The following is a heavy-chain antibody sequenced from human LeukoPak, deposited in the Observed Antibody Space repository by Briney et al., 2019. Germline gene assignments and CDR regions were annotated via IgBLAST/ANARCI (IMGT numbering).Heavy chain of an antibody. Sequence: ASVKVSCKVSGYTLTELSMHWVRRAPGKGLEWMGGFDPEDGETIYAQKFQGRVTMTEDTSTDTAYMELSSLRSEDTAVYYCAPGMRGPYYYYGMDVWGQGTTVTVSS. V-gene: IGHV1-24*01. CDR2: FDPEDGET. J-gene: IGHJ6*02. CDR1: GYTLTELS. D-gene: IGHD2-2*01. CDR3: APGMRGPYYYYGMDV.